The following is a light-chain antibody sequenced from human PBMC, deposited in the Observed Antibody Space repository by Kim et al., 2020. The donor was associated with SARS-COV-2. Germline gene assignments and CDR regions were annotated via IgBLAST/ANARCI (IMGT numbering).Light chain of an antibody. J-gene: IGLJ1*01. Sequence: GQRVSIAWSGGSSNIGSNTVNWYQQHPGTAPKLLIYSNNQRTSGGRDRFSGSKSGTSASQAISGIQSEDEADYYCAAWDDSLNDYVFGTGTKGTVL. V-gene: IGLV1-44*01. CDR2: SNN. CDR1: SSNIGSNT. CDR3: AAWDDSLNDYV.